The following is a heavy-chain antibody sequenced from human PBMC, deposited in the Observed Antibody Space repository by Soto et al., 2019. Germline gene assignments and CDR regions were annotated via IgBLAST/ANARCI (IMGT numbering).Heavy chain of an antibody. CDR3: ARAAYSSSQTFLFDL. D-gene: IGHD6-13*01. CDR2: INSDGSST. CDR1: RFTFSSFW. J-gene: IGHJ5*02. Sequence: GGSLRLSCAASRFTFSSFWFHWVRQAPGKGLVWVSHINSDGSSTSYADSVKGRFTISRDNAKNTLYLQMNSLRAEDTAVYYCARAAYSSSQTFLFDLWAQGNLGTVTS. V-gene: IGHV3-74*01.